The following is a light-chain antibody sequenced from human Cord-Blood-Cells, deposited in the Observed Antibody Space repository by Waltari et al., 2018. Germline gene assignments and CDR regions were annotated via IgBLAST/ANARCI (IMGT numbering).Light chain of an antibody. Sequence: SYELTQQPSVSMSPGQTARITCSGDALPKQYAYWYQQKPGQAPVLVIYKDSERPSGIPERFSGSSSGTTVTLTISGVQAEDEADYYCQSADSSGTYVFGTGTKVTVL. J-gene: IGLJ1*01. V-gene: IGLV3-25*03. CDR2: KDS. CDR3: QSADSSGTYV. CDR1: ALPKQY.